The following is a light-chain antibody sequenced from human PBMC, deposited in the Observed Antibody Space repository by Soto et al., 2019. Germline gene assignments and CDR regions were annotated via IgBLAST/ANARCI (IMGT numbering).Light chain of an antibody. CDR3: QQYTNAHGIT. J-gene: IGKJ5*01. CDR1: QGVGNKY. Sequence: EIAFTQSPGTLSSSPGERATLSCRASQGVGNKYLAWYQQRPGQAPSLLIYAASSRATGVPDRFSGSGSGTDFTLTISRLEPEDFAVYYCQQYTNAHGITFGQGTRLEIK. CDR2: AAS. V-gene: IGKV3-20*01.